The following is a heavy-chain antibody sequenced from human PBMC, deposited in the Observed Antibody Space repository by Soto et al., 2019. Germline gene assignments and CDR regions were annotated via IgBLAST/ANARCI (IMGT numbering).Heavy chain of an antibody. CDR2: IYYSGST. CDR3: ARTPYYYGSGSYGEFDY. Sequence: QLQLQESGPGLVKPSETLSLTCTVSGGSISSSSYYWGWIRQPPGKGLEWIGSIYYSGSTYYNPTLQRRVTLALAPSKYQFSLMLSSVTAADTAVYYCARTPYYYGSGSYGEFDYWGQGTLVTVSS. J-gene: IGHJ4*02. CDR1: GGSISSSSYY. D-gene: IGHD3-10*01. V-gene: IGHV4-39*01.